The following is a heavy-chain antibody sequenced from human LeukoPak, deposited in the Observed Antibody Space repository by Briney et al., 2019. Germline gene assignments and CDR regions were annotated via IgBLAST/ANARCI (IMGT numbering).Heavy chain of an antibody. CDR1: GFTFSSYA. D-gene: IGHD1-1*01. Sequence: PGGSLRLSCTASGFTFSSYAMSWVRQAPGKGLEWVSTISGSGGNTFYADSVQGRFIISRDNSENSLYLQMNSLRAEDTAVYYCATGKNDIGAAFDFWGQGTMVTVSS. V-gene: IGHV3-23*01. CDR2: ISGSGGNT. J-gene: IGHJ3*01. CDR3: ATGKNDIGAAFDF.